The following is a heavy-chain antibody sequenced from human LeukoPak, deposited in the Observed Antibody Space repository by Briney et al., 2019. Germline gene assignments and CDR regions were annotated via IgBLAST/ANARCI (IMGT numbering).Heavy chain of an antibody. Sequence: ASVKVSCKASGYTFTSYYMHWVRQAPGQGLEWMGIINPSGGSTSYAQKFQGRVTMTRDMSTSTVYMELSSLRSEDTAVYYCAREGGHYDILTGYYVHPIDYWGQGTLVTVSS. CDR1: GYTFTSYY. J-gene: IGHJ4*02. V-gene: IGHV1-46*01. CDR3: AREGGHYDILTGYYVHPIDY. CDR2: INPSGGST. D-gene: IGHD3-9*01.